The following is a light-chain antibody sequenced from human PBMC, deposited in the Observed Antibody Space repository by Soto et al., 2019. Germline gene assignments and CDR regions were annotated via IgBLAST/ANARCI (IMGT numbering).Light chain of an antibody. Sequence: EIVLTQSPGILSLSPGERATLAFSASQSISSDHLAWYQQRPGQSPRLLIYGASSRTTGVPDKFSGSGSGTDFTLTISRLEPEDFAVYYCQHYRSAPFTFGPGTKVDIK. V-gene: IGKV3-20*01. CDR3: QHYRSAPFT. CDR1: QSISSDH. CDR2: GAS. J-gene: IGKJ3*01.